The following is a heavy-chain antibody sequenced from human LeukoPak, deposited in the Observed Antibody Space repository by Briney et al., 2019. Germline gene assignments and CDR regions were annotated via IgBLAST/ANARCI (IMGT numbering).Heavy chain of an antibody. V-gene: IGHV5-51*01. Sequence: GESLKISCKGSGYSFTSYWIGWVRQMPGKGLEWMGIIYPGDSDTRYSPSFQGQVTISADKSISTAYLQRSSLKASDTAMYYCARQERRDGYNLAYWGQGTLVTVSS. J-gene: IGHJ4*02. D-gene: IGHD5-24*01. CDR1: GYSFTSYW. CDR3: ARQERRDGYNLAY. CDR2: IYPGDSDT.